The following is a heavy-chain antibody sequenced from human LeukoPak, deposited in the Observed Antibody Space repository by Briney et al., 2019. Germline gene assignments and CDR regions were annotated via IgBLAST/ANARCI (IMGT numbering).Heavy chain of an antibody. CDR1: GGSISSSSYY. CDR2: IYYSGST. V-gene: IGHV4-39*01. Sequence: SETLSLTCTVSGGSISSSSYYWGWIRQPPGKGLEWFGSIYYSGSTYYNPSLKSRVTISVDTSKNQFSLKLSSVTAADTAVYYCASGVVTYAFDIWGQGTMVTVSS. D-gene: IGHD4-23*01. J-gene: IGHJ3*02. CDR3: ASGVVTYAFDI.